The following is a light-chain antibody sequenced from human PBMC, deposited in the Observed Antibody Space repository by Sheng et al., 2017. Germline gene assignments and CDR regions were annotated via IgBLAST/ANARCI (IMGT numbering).Light chain of an antibody. J-gene: IGKJ4*01. Sequence: EIVMTQSPATLSVSPGERATLSCRASQSVSSNLAWYQQKPGQAPRLLIYGASSRATGIPDRFSGSGSGTHFTLTISRLEPEDFAVYYCQQYGSSLLTFGGGTKVEIK. CDR3: QQYGSSLLT. V-gene: IGKV3-20*01. CDR2: GAS. CDR1: QSVSSN.